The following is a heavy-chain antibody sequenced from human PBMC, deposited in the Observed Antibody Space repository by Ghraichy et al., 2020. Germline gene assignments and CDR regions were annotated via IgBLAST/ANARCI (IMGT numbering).Heavy chain of an antibody. V-gene: IGHV3-7*01. J-gene: IGHJ4*02. D-gene: IGHD6-6*01. Sequence: GESLNISCAASEFTFSNYWMSWVRQAPGKGLEWVAHIKPDGSEEFYVDSVKGRFTTSRENAHNSLSLQMNSLGAEDSAVYYCARSTFSSADYWGQGTLVTVSS. CDR3: ARSTFSSADY. CDR1: EFTFSNYW. CDR2: IKPDGSEE.